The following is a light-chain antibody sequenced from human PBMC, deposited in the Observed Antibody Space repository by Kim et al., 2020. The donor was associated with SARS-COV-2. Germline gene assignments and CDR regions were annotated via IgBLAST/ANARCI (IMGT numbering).Light chain of an antibody. V-gene: IGLV3-21*04. CDR3: QVWDGSSDHYV. CDR2: YDR. CDR1: NIGSKS. Sequence: APGKTATITCGGKNIGSKSVHWYQQKPGPAPVLVIYYDRDRPSGIPERFSGSNSGNTATLTTSRVEAGDEADYYCQVWDGSSDHYVFGTGTKVTVL. J-gene: IGLJ1*01.